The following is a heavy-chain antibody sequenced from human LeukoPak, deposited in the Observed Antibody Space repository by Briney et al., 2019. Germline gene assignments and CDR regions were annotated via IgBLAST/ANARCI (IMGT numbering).Heavy chain of an antibody. CDR3: AKGPSPYTVTGTYYFDS. CDR2: ISGSGGST. V-gene: IGHV3-23*01. Sequence: GESLRLSCAASGFTFSSYAMSWVRQAPGKGLEWVSAISGSGGSTYYADSVKGRFTISRDNFKNTLSLQMNSPRAEDTAVYYCAKGPSPYTVTGTYYFDSWGQGTLVTVSS. CDR1: GFTFSSYA. D-gene: IGHD6-19*01. J-gene: IGHJ4*02.